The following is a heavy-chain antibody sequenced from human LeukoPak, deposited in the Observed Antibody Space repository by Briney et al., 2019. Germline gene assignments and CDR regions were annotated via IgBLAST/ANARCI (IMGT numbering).Heavy chain of an antibody. CDR2: ISSSSSTI. Sequence: GGSLRFSCAASGFTVSSYYMTWVRQAPGKGLEWVSYISSSSSTIYYADSVKGRFTISRDNAKNSLYLQMNSLRDEDTAVYYCAREGGGSCKDWGQRTVVADSS. CDR3: AREGGGSCKD. D-gene: IGHD2-15*01. J-gene: IGHJ4*02. V-gene: IGHV3-48*02. CDR1: GFTVSSYY.